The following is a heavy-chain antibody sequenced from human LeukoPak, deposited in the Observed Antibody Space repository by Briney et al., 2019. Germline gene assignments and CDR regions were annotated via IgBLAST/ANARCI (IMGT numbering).Heavy chain of an antibody. V-gene: IGHV3-30*03. D-gene: IGHD4-11*01. Sequence: GGSLRLSCAASGFTFSSYGMHWVRQAPGKGLEWVAVISYDGSNKYYADSVKGRFTVSRDNAKNSLLLQMNSLRDEDTAVYYCARDLISGDYTFDYWGQGALVTVSS. CDR1: GFTFSSYG. J-gene: IGHJ4*02. CDR2: ISYDGSNK. CDR3: ARDLISGDYTFDY.